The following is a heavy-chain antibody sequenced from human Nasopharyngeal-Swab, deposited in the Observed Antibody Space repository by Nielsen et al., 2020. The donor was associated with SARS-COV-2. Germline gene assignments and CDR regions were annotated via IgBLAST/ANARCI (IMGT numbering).Heavy chain of an antibody. Sequence: SETLSLTCTVSGGSISSYYWSWIRQPPGKGLEWIGYIYYSGSTNYNPSLESRVTISVDTSKNQFSLKLSSVTAADTAVYYCARHLRGTYYYGMDVWGQGTTVTVSS. CDR2: IYYSGST. CDR3: ARHLRGTYYYGMDV. V-gene: IGHV4-59*08. CDR1: GGSISSYY. J-gene: IGHJ6*02.